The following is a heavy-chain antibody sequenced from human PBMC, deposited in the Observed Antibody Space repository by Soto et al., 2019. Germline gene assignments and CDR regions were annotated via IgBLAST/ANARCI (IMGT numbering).Heavy chain of an antibody. Sequence: QVQLVQSGPEVKKPGASVKVSCEASGYTFTTSGISWVRQAPGQGREWMGWISTYNGDTNSAQKFQGRVTMTADTSTGTVYMELMSLKSDDTAVYYCARQGSWRYYYCGLDVWGQGTTVPVSS. CDR3: ARQGSWRYYYCGLDV. CDR2: ISTYNGDT. CDR1: GYTFTTSG. D-gene: IGHD1-26*01. V-gene: IGHV1-18*01. J-gene: IGHJ6*02.